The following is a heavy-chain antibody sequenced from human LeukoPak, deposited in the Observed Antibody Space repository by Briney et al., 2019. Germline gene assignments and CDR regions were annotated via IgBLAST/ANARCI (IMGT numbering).Heavy chain of an antibody. J-gene: IGHJ3*02. D-gene: IGHD5-24*01. CDR1: GGSISSYY. CDR2: IYTSGST. V-gene: IGHV4-4*07. Sequence: SETLSLTCTVSGGSISSYYWSWLRQPAGKGLEWIGRIYTSGSTNYNPSLKSRVTMSVDTSKNQFSLKLSSVTAADTAVYYCARDVEMATMAAFDIWGQGTMVTVSS. CDR3: ARDVEMATMAAFDI.